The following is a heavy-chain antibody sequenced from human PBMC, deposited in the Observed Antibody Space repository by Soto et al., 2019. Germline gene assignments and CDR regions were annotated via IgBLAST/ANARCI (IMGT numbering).Heavy chain of an antibody. CDR1: GIDLENYG. J-gene: IGHJ4*02. D-gene: IGHD3-16*01. CDR3: GKAGGGVIYNYNIRGDS. V-gene: IGHV3-30*18. CDR2: ISSDGTTK. Sequence: QVQLVEAGGGVVHPGRSLRLSCVASGIDLENYGIHWVRQAPGEGLEWVAVISSDGTTKSYIVSVRGRFTISRDNSRSTVFLQMNNLRRADTAMYYCGKAGGGVIYNYNIRGDSWGQGTQVTVAS.